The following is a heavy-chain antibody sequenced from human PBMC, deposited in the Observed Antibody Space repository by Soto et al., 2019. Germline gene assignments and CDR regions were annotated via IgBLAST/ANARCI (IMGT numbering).Heavy chain of an antibody. CDR2: IIPIFDTP. D-gene: IGHD3-10*01. Sequence: ASVKVSCKASGGIFSSFTISWVRQAPGQGLEWLGGIIPIFDTPTYAQNFQGRVTITADKSTNTVYMELSSLRSEDTAVYYCATHGATTMARGAMKHYYYVMDVWGQGTTVTVSS. CDR3: ATHGATTMARGAMKHYYYVMDV. V-gene: IGHV1-69*06. CDR1: GGIFSSFT. J-gene: IGHJ6*02.